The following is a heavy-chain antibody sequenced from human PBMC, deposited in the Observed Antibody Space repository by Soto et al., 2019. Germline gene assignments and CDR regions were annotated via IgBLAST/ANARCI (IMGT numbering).Heavy chain of an antibody. D-gene: IGHD3-22*01. CDR2: IIPIFGTA. CDR3: ARGGTYYYDSSGYFYEGLDY. V-gene: IGHV1-69*13. CDR1: GGTFSSYA. Sequence: ASVKVSCKVSGGTFSSYAISWVRQAPGQGLEWMGGIIPIFGTANYAQKFQGGVTITADESTSTAYMELRSLRSEDTAVYYCARGGTYYYDSSGYFYEGLDYWGQGTRVTVSS. J-gene: IGHJ4*02.